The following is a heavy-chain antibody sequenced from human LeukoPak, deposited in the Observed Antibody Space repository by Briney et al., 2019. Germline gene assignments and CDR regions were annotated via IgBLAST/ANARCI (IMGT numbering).Heavy chain of an antibody. D-gene: IGHD5-12*01. CDR1: GYTFTSYG. CDR2: ISAYNGNT. Sequence: ASVKVSCKASGYTFTSYGISWVRQAPGQGLEWMGWISAYNGNTNYAQKLQGRVTMTTDTSTSTAYMELRSLRSDDTAVYYCARNTRKYGCYDYAYWFQGTLVTVSS. CDR3: ARNTRKYGCYDYAY. J-gene: IGHJ4*02. V-gene: IGHV1-18*01.